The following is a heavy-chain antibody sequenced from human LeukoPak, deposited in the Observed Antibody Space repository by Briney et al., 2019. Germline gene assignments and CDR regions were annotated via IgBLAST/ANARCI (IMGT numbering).Heavy chain of an antibody. CDR1: GYTFTSNY. J-gene: IGHJ4*02. CDR2: ISAYNGNT. Sequence: GASVKVSCKASGYTFTSNYMHWVRQAPGQGLEWMGWISAYNGNTNYAQKLQGRVTMTTDTSTSTAYMELRSLRSDDTAVYYCARDPSGSYPRDYWGQGTLVTVSS. V-gene: IGHV1-18*04. CDR3: ARDPSGSYPRDY. D-gene: IGHD1-26*01.